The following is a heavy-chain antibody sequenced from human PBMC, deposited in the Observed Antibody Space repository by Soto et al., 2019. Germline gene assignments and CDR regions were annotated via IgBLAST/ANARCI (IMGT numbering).Heavy chain of an antibody. CDR1: GFTFRKYA. V-gene: IGHV3-64*01. Sequence: EVQLVESGGGWVQPGGSLRLSCAASGFTFRKYAMNWVRQAPGKGLEYVSAISSSGGGTYYANSVKGRFTISRDNSKNMLYLQMGSLRTEDMGVYYCASRDDSGYWGQGTLGTVS. D-gene: IGHD3-10*01. CDR3: ASRDDSGY. J-gene: IGHJ4*02. CDR2: ISSSGGGT.